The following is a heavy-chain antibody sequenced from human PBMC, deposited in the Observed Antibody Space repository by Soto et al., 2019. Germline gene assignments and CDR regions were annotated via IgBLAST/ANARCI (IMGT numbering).Heavy chain of an antibody. CDR1: GFTFSSYS. J-gene: IGHJ3*02. V-gene: IGHV3-48*01. CDR3: ARGDSVGRWLQLNAFDI. Sequence: PGGSLILSCAASGFTFSSYSMNWVRQAPGKGLEWVSYISSSSSTIYYADSVKGRFTISRDNAKNSLYLQMNSLRAEDTAVYYCARGDSVGRWLQLNAFDIWGQGTMVTVSS. CDR2: ISSSSSTI. D-gene: IGHD5-12*01.